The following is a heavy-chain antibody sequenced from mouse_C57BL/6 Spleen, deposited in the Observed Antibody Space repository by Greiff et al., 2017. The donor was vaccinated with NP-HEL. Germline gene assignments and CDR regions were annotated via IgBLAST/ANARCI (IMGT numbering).Heavy chain of an antibody. Sequence: VQLQQPGAELVKPGASVKLSCKASGYTFTSYWMQWVKQRPGQGLEWIGEIDPSDSYTNCNQKFKGKATLTVDTSSSTAYMQLSSLTSEDSAVYYCARRGGVWYFDVWGTGTTVTVSS. V-gene: IGHV1-50*01. CDR1: GYTFTSYW. CDR2: IDPSDSYT. CDR3: ARRGGVWYFDV. J-gene: IGHJ1*03.